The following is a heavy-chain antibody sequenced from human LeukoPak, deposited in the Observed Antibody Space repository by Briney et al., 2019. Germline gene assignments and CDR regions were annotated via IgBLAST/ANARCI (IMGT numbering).Heavy chain of an antibody. J-gene: IGHJ3*02. CDR1: GFTFSSYA. CDR3: AREGLRYFDPYAFDI. CDR2: ISYDGSNK. V-gene: IGHV3-30-3*01. Sequence: GGSLRLSCAASGFTFSSYAMHWVRQAPGKGLEWVAVISYDGSNKYYADSVKGRFTISRDNSKNTLYLQMNSLRAEDTAVYYCAREGLRYFDPYAFDIWGQGTMVTVSS. D-gene: IGHD3-9*01.